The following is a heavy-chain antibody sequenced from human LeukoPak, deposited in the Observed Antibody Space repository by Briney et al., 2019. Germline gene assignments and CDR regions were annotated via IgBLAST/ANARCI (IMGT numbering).Heavy chain of an antibody. J-gene: IGHJ4*02. CDR2: IWYDGSNK. V-gene: IGHV3-33*08. Sequence: GGSLRLSCVASGFTFSTYPMSWVRQAPGKGLEWVAAIWYDGSNKYYADSVKGRFTISRDNSKNTLYLQMNSLRAEDTAVYYCAREYPPRCYYDSSGYLDYWGQGTLVTVSS. CDR3: AREYPPRCYYDSSGYLDY. CDR1: GFTFSTYP. D-gene: IGHD3-22*01.